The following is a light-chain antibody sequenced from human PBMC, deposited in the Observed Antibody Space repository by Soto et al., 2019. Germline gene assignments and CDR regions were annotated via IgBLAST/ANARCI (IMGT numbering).Light chain of an antibody. CDR3: KSYAGSNTYV. CDR2: EVV. Sequence: SVLTQPPSASGSPGQSATISCTGTKSDIGVYAFVSWYQHHPGKAPRLIIYEVVQRPSGVPDRFSGSKSGNTASLTVSGLQAADEADCFCKSYAGSNTYVFGSGTKVTVL. J-gene: IGLJ1*01. CDR1: KSDIGVYAF. V-gene: IGLV2-8*01.